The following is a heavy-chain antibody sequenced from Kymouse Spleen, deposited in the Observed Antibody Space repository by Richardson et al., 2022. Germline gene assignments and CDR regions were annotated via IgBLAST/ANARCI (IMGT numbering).Heavy chain of an antibody. CDR2: IYYSGST. V-gene: IGHV4-39*01. Sequence: QLQLQESGPGLVKPSETLSLTCTVSGGSISSSSYYWGWIRQPPGKGLEWIGSIYYSGSTYYNPSLKSRVTISVDTSKNQFSLKLSSVTAADTAVYYCASVDTAMVTFDYWGQGTLVTVSS. CDR3: ASVDTAMVTFDY. D-gene: IGHD5-18,IGHD5-18*01. CDR1: GGSISSSSYY. J-gene: IGHJ4*02.